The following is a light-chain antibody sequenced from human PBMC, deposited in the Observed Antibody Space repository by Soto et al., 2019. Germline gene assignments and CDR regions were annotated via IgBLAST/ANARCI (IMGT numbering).Light chain of an antibody. J-gene: IGKJ1*01. CDR1: QSITPNY. Sequence: EIVLTQSPGTLSFSPGKRATLSFRASQSITPNYLSWYQQKPGQAPRLVIYGTFTRATGLPDTFSGSGSGTEYTLTISRLEPEDFAVYYCQQYCNPARAFGHGTKVESK. CDR3: QQYCNPARA. CDR2: GTF. V-gene: IGKV3-20*01.